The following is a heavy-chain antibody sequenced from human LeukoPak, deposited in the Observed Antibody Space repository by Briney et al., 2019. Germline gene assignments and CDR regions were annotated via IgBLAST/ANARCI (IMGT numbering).Heavy chain of an antibody. V-gene: IGHV4-39*07. CDR3: ARGTLYSGWSYYFDY. Sequence: SETLSLTCTVSGGSISSTSYWGWIRQPPGKGLEWIGSFYYSGGTYYNPSLKSRVTISVDMSKNHFSLRLSSVTAADTAMYYCARGTLYSGWSYYFDYWGQGSQVTVSS. J-gene: IGHJ4*02. CDR1: GGSISSTSY. D-gene: IGHD6-19*01. CDR2: FYYSGGT.